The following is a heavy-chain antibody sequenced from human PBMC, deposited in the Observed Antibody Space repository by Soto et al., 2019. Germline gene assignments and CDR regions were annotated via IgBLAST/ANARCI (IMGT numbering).Heavy chain of an antibody. CDR2: ISYDGRNK. J-gene: IGHJ4*02. V-gene: IGHV3-30*04. Sequence: QVQLVESGGGVVQPGRSLRLSCAASGFSFSSYAMLWVRQAPGKGLEWVAVISYDGRNKYYADSVKGRFTISRDNSKNTLYLQMNSLRADDTAVYYCAREIERLLGYWGQGTLVTVSS. CDR3: AREIERLLGY. D-gene: IGHD3-3*01. CDR1: GFSFSSYA.